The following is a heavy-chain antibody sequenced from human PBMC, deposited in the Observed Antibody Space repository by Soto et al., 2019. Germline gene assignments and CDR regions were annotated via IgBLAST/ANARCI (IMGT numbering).Heavy chain of an antibody. D-gene: IGHD2-15*01. V-gene: IGHV4-34*01. CDR1: GGSFSGYY. Sequence: SETLSLTCAVYGGSFSGYYWSWIRQPPGKGLEWIGEINHSGSTNYNPSLKSRVTISVDTSKNQFSLKLSSVTAADTAVYYCARGLVVVVAASFWFDPWGQGTLVTVSS. CDR2: INHSGST. J-gene: IGHJ5*02. CDR3: ARGLVVVVAASFWFDP.